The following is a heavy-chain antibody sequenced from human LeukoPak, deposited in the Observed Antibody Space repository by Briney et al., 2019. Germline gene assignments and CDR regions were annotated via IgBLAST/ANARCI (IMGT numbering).Heavy chain of an antibody. J-gene: IGHJ3*02. Sequence: SPSETLSLTGTVTGGSISSISYYWGWIRQPPGKGLEWIGSIYHSGSTNYNPSLKSRVTISVDTSKNQFSLKLSSVTAADTAVYYCARPRYSGSRSHAFDIWGQGTMVTVSS. CDR2: IYHSGST. D-gene: IGHD1-26*01. CDR3: ARPRYSGSRSHAFDI. CDR1: GGSISSISYY. V-gene: IGHV4-39*07.